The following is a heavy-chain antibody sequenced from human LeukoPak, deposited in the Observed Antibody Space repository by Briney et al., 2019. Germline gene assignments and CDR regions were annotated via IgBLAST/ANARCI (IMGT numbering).Heavy chain of an antibody. Sequence: SETLSLTCTVSGGSISSSSYYWGWIRQPPGKGLEWIGSMYYSGSTYYSPSLKSRVTISVDTSKNQFSLKLSSVTAADTAVYYCARQRAASGIRNVDYWGQGTLVTVSS. V-gene: IGHV4-39*01. CDR3: ARQRAASGIRNVDY. J-gene: IGHJ4*02. D-gene: IGHD6-13*01. CDR2: MYYSGST. CDR1: GGSISSSSYY.